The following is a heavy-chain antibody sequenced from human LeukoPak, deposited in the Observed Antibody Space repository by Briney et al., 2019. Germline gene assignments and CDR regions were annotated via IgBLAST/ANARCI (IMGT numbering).Heavy chain of an antibody. CDR3: ARQGRVTMVRGVRLYYYYYYMDV. Sequence: SETLSLTCTVSDDSITMYYWSWIRQPPGKGLEWIGEINHSGSTNYNPSLKSRVTISVDTSKNQFSLKLSSVTAADTAVYYCARQGRVTMVRGVRLYYYYYYMDVWGKGTTATISS. J-gene: IGHJ6*03. CDR1: DDSITMYY. D-gene: IGHD3-10*01. V-gene: IGHV4-34*01. CDR2: INHSGST.